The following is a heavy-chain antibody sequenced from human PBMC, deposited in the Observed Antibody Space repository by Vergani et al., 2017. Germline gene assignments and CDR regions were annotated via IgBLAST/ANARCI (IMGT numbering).Heavy chain of an antibody. Sequence: QVLVVQSGSEFKKPGASVKVSCKTSGYTFNTYAICWVRQAPGQGLEWMGWINTNNGDPTYDQDFTGRFIFSLDTSASTAYLEINNLKPEDTAFYYCAREGGPHSLWGQGTLVTVSS. CDR1: GYTFNTYA. D-gene: IGHD2-21*01. V-gene: IGHV7-4-1*02. J-gene: IGHJ4*03. CDR3: AREGGPHSL. CDR2: INTNNGDP.